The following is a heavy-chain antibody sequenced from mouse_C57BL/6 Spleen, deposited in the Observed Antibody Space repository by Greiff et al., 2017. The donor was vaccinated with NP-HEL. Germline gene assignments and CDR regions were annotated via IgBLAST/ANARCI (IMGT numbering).Heavy chain of an antibody. V-gene: IGHV1-55*01. J-gene: IGHJ4*01. CDR1: GYTFTSYW. CDR3: VRGWDGLDAMDY. Sequence: VQLQQPGAELVKPGASVKMSCKASGYTFTSYWINWVKQRPGQGLEWIGDIYPGSGSTNYNEKFKSKATLTVDTSSSTAYMQLSSLTSEDSAVYYGVRGWDGLDAMDYWGQGTSVTVSS. D-gene: IGHD4-1*01. CDR2: IYPGSGST.